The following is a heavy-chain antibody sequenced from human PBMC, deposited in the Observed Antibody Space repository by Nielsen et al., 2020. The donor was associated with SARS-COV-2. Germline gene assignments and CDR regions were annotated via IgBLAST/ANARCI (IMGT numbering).Heavy chain of an antibody. CDR2: IVPSGDGR. Sequence: GESLKISCAASGFTFPTYTMNWVRQAPGQGLEWVSHIVPSGDGRYYAASVRGRFTIPRDSAKNSLYLQMNSLRAEDTAVYYCAGGGSYYVGDSYYHATDVWGQGTTVIVSS. D-gene: IGHD3-22*01. V-gene: IGHV3-48*04. CDR3: AGGGSYYVGDSYYHATDV. CDR1: GFTFPTYT. J-gene: IGHJ6*02.